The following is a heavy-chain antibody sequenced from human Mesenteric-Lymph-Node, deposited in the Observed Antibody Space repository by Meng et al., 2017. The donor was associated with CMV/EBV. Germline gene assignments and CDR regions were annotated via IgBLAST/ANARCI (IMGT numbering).Heavy chain of an antibody. J-gene: IGHJ4*02. D-gene: IGHD3-10*01. CDR1: GFTFSDYW. CDR2: INSDGSST. CDR3: TRLGEVRGVYVSH. Sequence: GGSLRLSCAASGFTFSDYWMHWVRQAPGKGLVWVSRINSDGSSTSHADSVEGRFTISRDNAKNTLHLQMNSLKTEDTAVYYCTRLGEVRGVYVSHWGQGTLVTVSS. V-gene: IGHV3-74*01.